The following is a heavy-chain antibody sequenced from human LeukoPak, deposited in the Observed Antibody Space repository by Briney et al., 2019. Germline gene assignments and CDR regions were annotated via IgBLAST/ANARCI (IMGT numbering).Heavy chain of an antibody. CDR1: GFTFSSYA. D-gene: IGHD3-10*01. Sequence: GGSLRLSCAASGFTFSSYAMSWVRQAPGKGLEWVAAISGSGGSPYYAESVKGRFTISRDNSENMLHLQMNSLRADDTAVFYCARGSSASYYNSRFDFWGQGTLVSVSS. CDR2: ISGSGGSP. CDR3: ARGSSASYYNSRFDF. J-gene: IGHJ4*02. V-gene: IGHV3-23*01.